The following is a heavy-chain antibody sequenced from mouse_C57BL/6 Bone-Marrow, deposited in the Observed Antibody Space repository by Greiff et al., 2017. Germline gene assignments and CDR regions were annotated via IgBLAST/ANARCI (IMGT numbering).Heavy chain of an antibody. CDR1: GFTFSSYT. J-gene: IGHJ1*03. V-gene: IGHV5-9*01. D-gene: IGHD2-3*01. CDR3: ARHKDCYYVDWYFDV. Sequence: EVMLVESGGGLVKPGGSLKLSCAASGFTFSSYTMSWVRQTPEKRLEWVATISGGGGNTYYPDSVKGRFPISRDNAKNTPYLQMSRLRSEDTALYYCARHKDCYYVDWYFDVWGTGTTVTVSS. CDR2: ISGGGGNT.